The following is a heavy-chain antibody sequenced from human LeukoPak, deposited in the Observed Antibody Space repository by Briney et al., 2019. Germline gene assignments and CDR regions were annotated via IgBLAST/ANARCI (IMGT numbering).Heavy chain of an antibody. CDR1: GYTFTGYY. CDR2: INPNSGGI. J-gene: IGHJ4*02. Sequence: ASVKVSCKASGYTFTGYYMHWVRQAPGQGLEWMGWINPNSGGINYAQKFQGRVTMTRDTSISTAYMELSRLRSDDTAVYYGARVVDYYDSSGYYLFDYWGQGTLVTVSS. CDR3: ARVVDYYDSSGYYLFDY. D-gene: IGHD3-22*01. V-gene: IGHV1-2*02.